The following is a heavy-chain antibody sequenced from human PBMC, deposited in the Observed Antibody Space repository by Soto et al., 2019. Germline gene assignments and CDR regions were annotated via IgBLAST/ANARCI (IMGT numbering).Heavy chain of an antibody. CDR2: ISYDGSNK. V-gene: IGHV3-30*18. Sequence: PGGSLRLSCAASGFTFSSYGMHWVRQAPGKGLEWVAVISYDGSNKYYADSVKGRFTISRDNSKNTLYLQMNSLRAEDTAVYYCAKDRPLYGGNPSYYYGMDVWGQGTTVTVSS. CDR3: AKDRPLYGGNPSYYYGMDV. D-gene: IGHD2-15*01. CDR1: GFTFSSYG. J-gene: IGHJ6*02.